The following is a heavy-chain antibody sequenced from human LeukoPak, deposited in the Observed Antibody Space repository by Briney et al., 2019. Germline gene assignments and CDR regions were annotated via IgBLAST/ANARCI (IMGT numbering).Heavy chain of an antibody. J-gene: IGHJ5*02. V-gene: IGHV1-46*01. CDR3: ARDDLPYDFWSGYQSANWFDP. CDR1: GYTFTSYY. Sequence: ASVKVSCKASGYTFTSYYMHWVRQAPGQGLEWMGIINPSGGSTSYAQKFQGRVTMTRDMSTSTVYMELSRLRSDDTAIYYCARDDLPYDFWSGYQSANWFDPWGQGTLVTVSS. CDR2: INPSGGST. D-gene: IGHD3-3*01.